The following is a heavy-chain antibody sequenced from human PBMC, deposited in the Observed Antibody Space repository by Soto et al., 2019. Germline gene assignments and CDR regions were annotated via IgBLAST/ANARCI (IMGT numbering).Heavy chain of an antibody. CDR3: AKGDRIAVGFDY. D-gene: IGHD6-19*01. Sequence: PGGSLRLSCAASGFTFSSYAMHWVRQAPGKGLERVAVISYDGTNKYYLDSMEGRFTTSRDNFKNTVYLQMNSLRAEDTAVYYCAKGDRIAVGFDYWGQGTLVTVSS. CDR1: GFTFSSYA. J-gene: IGHJ4*02. V-gene: IGHV3-30*18. CDR2: ISYDGTNK.